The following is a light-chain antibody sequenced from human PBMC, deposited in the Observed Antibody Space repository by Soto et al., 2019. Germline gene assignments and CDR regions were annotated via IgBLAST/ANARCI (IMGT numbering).Light chain of an antibody. Sequence: DIQLTQSPSFLSTSVGDSVTITCRASQGISSYLAWYQQKPGKAPKLLIYAASTLQSGVPSRFSGSGSGTEFTLTICSLQPEDFATYYCQELNSYPVTFGQGTRLEIK. CDR3: QELNSYPVT. CDR2: AAS. V-gene: IGKV1-9*01. CDR1: QGISSY. J-gene: IGKJ5*01.